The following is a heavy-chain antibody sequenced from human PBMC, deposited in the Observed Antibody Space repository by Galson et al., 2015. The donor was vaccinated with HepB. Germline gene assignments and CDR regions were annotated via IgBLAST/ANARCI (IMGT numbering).Heavy chain of an antibody. CDR1: GFTFTNYW. CDR2: IKEDGSEK. Sequence: SLRLSCAASGFTFTNYWMTWFRQAPGKGLEWVANIKEDGSEKYYGDSVRGRFTMSRDNAQDSLYLVMNSLRAEDTAVYYCARGNRGSFDYWGQGTLVTVSS. J-gene: IGHJ4*02. D-gene: IGHD3-10*01. CDR3: ARGNRGSFDY. V-gene: IGHV3-7*03.